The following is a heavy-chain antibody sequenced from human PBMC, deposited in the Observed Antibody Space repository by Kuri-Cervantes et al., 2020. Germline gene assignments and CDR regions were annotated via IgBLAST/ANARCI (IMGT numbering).Heavy chain of an antibody. CDR2: INHSGST. CDR3: ARVVAALDY. V-gene: IGHV4-39*07. D-gene: IGHD2-15*01. CDR1: GGSVSSGSYY. Sequence: SETLSLTCTVSGGSVSSGSYYWSWIRQPPGKGLEWIGEINHSGSTNYNPSLKSRVTISVDTSKNQFSLKLSSVTAADTAVYYCARVVAALDYWGREPWSPSPQ. J-gene: IGHJ4*02.